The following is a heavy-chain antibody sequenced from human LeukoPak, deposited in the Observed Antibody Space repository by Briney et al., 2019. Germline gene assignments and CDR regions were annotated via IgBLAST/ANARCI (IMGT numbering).Heavy chain of an antibody. CDR3: ARGQRGGGHYYFDY. J-gene: IGHJ4*02. CDR2: IITIFGTT. CDR1: GGSFSMYA. Sequence: ASVKVSCKASGGSFSMYAISWMRQAPGQGLEWMGGIITIFGTTDYAQKFQGRVTISADKSTSTAYMGLSSLRSDDTAVYYCARGQRGGGHYYFDYWGQGTLVTVSS. D-gene: IGHD3-16*01. V-gene: IGHV1-69*06.